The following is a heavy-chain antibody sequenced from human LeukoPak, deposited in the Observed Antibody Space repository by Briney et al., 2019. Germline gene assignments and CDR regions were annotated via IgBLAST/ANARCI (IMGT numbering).Heavy chain of an antibody. CDR3: ATGGTTVVIDY. J-gene: IGHJ4*02. V-gene: IGHV4-34*01. D-gene: IGHD4-23*01. Sequence: SETLSLTCAVYGGSFSAYYWSWMRQPPGKGLEWIGEISHSGSTNYNPSLKSRVTISVDTSKNQFSLKLSSVTAADTAVYYCATGGTTVVIDYWGQGTLVTVSS. CDR1: GGSFSAYY. CDR2: ISHSGST.